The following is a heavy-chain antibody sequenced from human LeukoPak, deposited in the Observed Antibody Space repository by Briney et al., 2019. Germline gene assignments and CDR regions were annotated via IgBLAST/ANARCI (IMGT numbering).Heavy chain of an antibody. J-gene: IGHJ4*02. CDR2: ISGGGDKT. CDR1: GFSFSNYA. D-gene: IGHD3-22*01. CDR3: ASNKEIFYDSSGGY. V-gene: IGHV3-23*01. Sequence: GGSLRLSCAVSGFSFSNYAMSWVRQAPGKGLERVSAISGGGDKTYYADSVKGRFTISRDNSKNTVFLQMKSLRAEDTAMYYCASNKEIFYDSSGGYWGQGTLVTVSS.